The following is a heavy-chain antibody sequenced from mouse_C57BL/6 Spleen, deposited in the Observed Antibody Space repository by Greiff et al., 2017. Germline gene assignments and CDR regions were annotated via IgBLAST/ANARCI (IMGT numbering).Heavy chain of an antibody. Sequence: VQFQQSGTVLARPGASVKMSCKTSGYTFTSYWMHWVKQRPGQGLEWMGAIYPGNSDTSYNQKFKGKAKLTAVTSASTAYMELSSLTNEDSAVYYCTHCGSHWYFDVWGTGTTVTVSS. CDR3: THCGSHWYFDV. CDR2: IYPGNSDT. CDR1: GYTFTSYW. D-gene: IGHD1-1*01. V-gene: IGHV1-5*01. J-gene: IGHJ1*03.